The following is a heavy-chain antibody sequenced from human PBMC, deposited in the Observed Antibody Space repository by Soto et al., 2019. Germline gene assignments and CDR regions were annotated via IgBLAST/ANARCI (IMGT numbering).Heavy chain of an antibody. V-gene: IGHV1-3*01. CDR3: ARDKVAVVTAIPSHWFDP. CDR1: GYTFTSYA. Sequence: VKVSCKASGYTFTSYAMHWVRQAPGQRLEWMGWINAGNGNTKYSQKFQGRVTITRDTSASTAYMELSSLRSEDTAVYYCARDKVAVVTAIPSHWFDPWGQGALVTVSS. D-gene: IGHD2-21*02. CDR2: INAGNGNT. J-gene: IGHJ5*02.